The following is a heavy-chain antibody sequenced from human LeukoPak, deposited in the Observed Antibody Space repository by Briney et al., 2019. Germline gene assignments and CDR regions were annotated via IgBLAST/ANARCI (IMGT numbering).Heavy chain of an antibody. CDR2: LSAAGRTI. D-gene: IGHD5-18*01. J-gene: IGHJ4*02. V-gene: IGHV3-48*01. Sequence: GGSLRLSCAASGFAFTSYSMNWVRQAPGKGLEWVSYLSAAGRTIYCADSVQGRFSISRDTAKNTLSLQMDSLRADDTAVYYCARGGYTYGLDYWGQGILVVVSS. CDR1: GFAFTSYS. CDR3: ARGGYTYGLDY.